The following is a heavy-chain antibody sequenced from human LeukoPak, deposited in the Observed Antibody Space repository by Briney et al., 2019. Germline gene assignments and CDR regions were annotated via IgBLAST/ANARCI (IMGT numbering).Heavy chain of an antibody. CDR3: TREVWYDALSFDY. D-gene: IGHD2-15*01. Sequence: PGTSLRLSCSASGFTFSTYAMHWVRQAPGKGLEWVAVISYDGSHKYYADSVKGRFTISRDNSKNMLELQMNGLTTEDTAVYYCTREVWYDALSFDYWVQGTLVSVSS. J-gene: IGHJ4*02. CDR2: ISYDGSHK. V-gene: IGHV3-30-3*01. CDR1: GFTFSTYA.